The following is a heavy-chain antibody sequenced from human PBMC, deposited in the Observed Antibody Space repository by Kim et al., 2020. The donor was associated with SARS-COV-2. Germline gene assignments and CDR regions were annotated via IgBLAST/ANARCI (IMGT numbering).Heavy chain of an antibody. CDR3: ARGHVFRTWRLKTTDPRAGFDY. D-gene: IGHD4-4*01. V-gene: IGHV4-34*01. CDR1: GGSFSGYY. Sequence: SETLSLTCAVYGGSFSGYYWSWIRQPPGKGLEWIGEINHSGSTNYNPSLKSRVTISVDTSKNQFSLKLSSVTAADTAVYYCARGHVFRTWRLKTTDPRAGFDYWRQRTLVTVSS. J-gene: IGHJ4*02. CDR2: INHSGST.